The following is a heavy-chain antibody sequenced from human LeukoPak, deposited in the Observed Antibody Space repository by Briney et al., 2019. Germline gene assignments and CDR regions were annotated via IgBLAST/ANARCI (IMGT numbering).Heavy chain of an antibody. CDR3: AKGALRYFDWLLAFDY. J-gene: IGHJ4*02. CDR1: GFTFSSYA. CDR2: ISGSGGST. V-gene: IGHV3-23*01. Sequence: GGSLRLSCAASGFTFSSYAMSWVRRAPGKGLEWVSAISGSGGSTYYADSGKGRFTISRDNSKNTLYLQMNSLRAEDTAVYYCAKGALRYFDWLLAFDYWGQGTLVTVSS. D-gene: IGHD3-9*01.